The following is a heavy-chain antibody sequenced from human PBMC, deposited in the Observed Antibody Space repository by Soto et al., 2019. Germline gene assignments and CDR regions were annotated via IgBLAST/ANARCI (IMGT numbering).Heavy chain of an antibody. V-gene: IGHV4-61*08. CDR2: IYYTGST. CDR3: ARARLTFAYGMDV. J-gene: IGHJ6*02. CDR1: GGPFNSGAYS. D-gene: IGHD3-16*01. Sequence: QVLLRESGPGLVKPSETLSLACTVSGGPFNSGAYSWIWIRQPPGKGLEWIGSIYYTGSTNFNRSLTTRVTISMDTSKNQFSLNLKSVTTADTAVYYCARARLTFAYGMDVWGQGATVTVPS.